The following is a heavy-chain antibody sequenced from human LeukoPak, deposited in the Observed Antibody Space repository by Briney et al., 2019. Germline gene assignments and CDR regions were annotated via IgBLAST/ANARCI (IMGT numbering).Heavy chain of an antibody. CDR1: GGSISSGGYY. V-gene: IGHV4-61*08. D-gene: IGHD5-24*01. J-gene: IGHJ4*02. CDR3: ARLRDGYNIFDY. CDR2: IYYSGST. Sequence: SQTLSLTCTVSGGSISSGGYYWSWIRQPPGTGLEWIGYIYYSGSTNYNPSLKSRVTISVDTSKNQFSLKLSSVTAADTAVYYCARLRDGYNIFDYWGQGTLVTVSS.